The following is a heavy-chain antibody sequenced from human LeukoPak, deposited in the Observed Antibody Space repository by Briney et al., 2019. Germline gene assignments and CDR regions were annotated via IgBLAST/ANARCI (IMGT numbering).Heavy chain of an antibody. J-gene: IGHJ4*02. Sequence: PGGSLRLSCAASGFTFSSYGMHWVRQAPGKGLEWVAFIRYDGSNKIYADSVKGRFTISRDNSKNTLYLQMNSLRAEDTAVYYCAKDGLYGSGKEVHFDYWGQGTLVTVSS. D-gene: IGHD3-10*01. CDR3: AKDGLYGSGKEVHFDY. CDR2: IRYDGSNK. V-gene: IGHV3-30*02. CDR1: GFTFSSYG.